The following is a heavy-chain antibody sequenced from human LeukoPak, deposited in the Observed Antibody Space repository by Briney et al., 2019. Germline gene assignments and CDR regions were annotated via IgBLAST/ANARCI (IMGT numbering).Heavy chain of an antibody. Sequence: GGSLRLSCVASGFTFSSYGMHWVRQAPGKGLEWVAVIWYDGSNKYYADSVKGRFTISRDNSKNTLYLQMNSLRAEDTAVYYCARDSIAAAGQFDYWGQGTLVTVSS. D-gene: IGHD6-13*01. CDR3: ARDSIAAAGQFDY. CDR1: GFTFSSYG. J-gene: IGHJ4*02. CDR2: IWYDGSNK. V-gene: IGHV3-33*08.